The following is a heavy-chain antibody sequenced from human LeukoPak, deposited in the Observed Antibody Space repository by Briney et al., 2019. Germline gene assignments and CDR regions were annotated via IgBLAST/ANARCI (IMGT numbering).Heavy chain of an antibody. J-gene: IGHJ4*02. CDR2: IYASGST. Sequence: SETLSLTCSVSGGSLSNYYWSWIRQPAGKGLEWIGRIYASGSTNYNPSLTSRVTMSVDTSKNQFSLRLSSVTAADTAVYYCARIFIMNGYSSYFDCWGQGTLVTVSS. CDR1: GGSLSNYY. V-gene: IGHV4-4*07. CDR3: ARIFIMNGYSSYFDC. D-gene: IGHD3-9*01.